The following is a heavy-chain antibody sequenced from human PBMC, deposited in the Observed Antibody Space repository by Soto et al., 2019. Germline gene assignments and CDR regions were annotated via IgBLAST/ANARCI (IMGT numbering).Heavy chain of an antibody. CDR1: GGTFSSYA. CDR2: IIPIFGTA. Sequence: SSVKVSCKASGGTFSSYAISWVRQAPGQGLEWMGGIIPIFGTANYAQKFQGRVTITADKSTSTAYMELSSLRSEDTAVYYCARFEVVVDATLPSARYYYGMDVWGQGTTVTVSS. J-gene: IGHJ6*02. V-gene: IGHV1-69*06. CDR3: ARFEVVVDATLPSARYYYGMDV. D-gene: IGHD2-15*01.